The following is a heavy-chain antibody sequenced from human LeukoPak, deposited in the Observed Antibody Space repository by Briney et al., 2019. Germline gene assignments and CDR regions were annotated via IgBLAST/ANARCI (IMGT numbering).Heavy chain of an antibody. Sequence: GGSLRLSCAPSGFTFSNYVMTWVRPAPGKGLEWVSSTSASGYDTYYAESVKGRFTISRDNSKNTLYLQMNSLRAEDTAVYYCAKASNTAMAPRYDYWGQGTLVTVSS. CDR1: GFTFSNYV. D-gene: IGHD5-18*01. J-gene: IGHJ4*02. CDR2: TSASGYDT. V-gene: IGHV3-23*01. CDR3: AKASNTAMAPRYDY.